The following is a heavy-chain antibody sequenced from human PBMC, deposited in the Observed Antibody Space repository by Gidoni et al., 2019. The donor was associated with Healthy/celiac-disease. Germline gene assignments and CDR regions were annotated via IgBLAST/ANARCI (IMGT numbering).Heavy chain of an antibody. Sequence: QVQLQESGPGLVTPSETLSLTCTGSGGSISSYYWSWIRQPPGKGLEWIGYISYSGSTNYNPSLKSRVTISVATSKTQFSLNLSSVTAADTAVYYCASLGYGDYVSIDYGGQGTLVPVSS. J-gene: IGHJ4*02. V-gene: IGHV4-59*08. CDR1: GGSISSYY. CDR2: ISYSGST. CDR3: ASLGYGDYVSIDY. D-gene: IGHD4-17*01.